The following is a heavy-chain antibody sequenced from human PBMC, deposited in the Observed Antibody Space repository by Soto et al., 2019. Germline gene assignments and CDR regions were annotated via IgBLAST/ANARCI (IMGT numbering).Heavy chain of an antibody. CDR2: ISDSGST. V-gene: IGHV4-61*01. CDR3: AREPTTVTNYYYFALDV. CDR1: GGSVSSGSYY. D-gene: IGHD4-17*01. J-gene: IGHJ6*02. Sequence: QVQLQESGPGLVKPSETLSLTCTVSGGSVSSGSYYWSWIRQPPGKGLEWIGYISDSGSTNYNPPRKSRATISGDTSKDQYSLRLSSVAAADTALYYCAREPTTVTNYYYFALDVWGQGTTVTVSS.